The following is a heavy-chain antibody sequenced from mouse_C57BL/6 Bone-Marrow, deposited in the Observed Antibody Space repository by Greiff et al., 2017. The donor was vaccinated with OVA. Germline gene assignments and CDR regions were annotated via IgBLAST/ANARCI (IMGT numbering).Heavy chain of an antibody. V-gene: IGHV5-17*01. Sequence: EVKLMESGGGLVKPGGSLKLSCAASGFTFSDYGMHWVRQAPEKGLEWVAYISRGSSSTYYADTVKGRFTISRDNAKHTLCLQMTSLRSEDTAMYYCARTPWFADWGQGTLVTVSA. CDR2: ISRGSSST. CDR1: GFTFSDYG. CDR3: ARTPWFAD. J-gene: IGHJ3*01.